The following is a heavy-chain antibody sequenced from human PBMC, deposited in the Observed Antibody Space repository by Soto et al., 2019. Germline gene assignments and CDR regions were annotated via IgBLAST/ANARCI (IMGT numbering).Heavy chain of an antibody. V-gene: IGHV3-73*02. CDR2: IRSKANNYAT. CDR1: GFTFSGSA. CDR3: ARHALQYCGGDCYLLPYFDL. Sequence: EVQLVESGGGLVQPGGSLKLSCAASGFTFSGSAMHWVRQASGKGLEWVGRIRSKANNYATVYAASVKGRFTISRDDSKNTAHLQMNRLKTEDTAVYYCARHALQYCGGDCYLLPYFDLWGRGTLVTVSS. D-gene: IGHD2-21*02. J-gene: IGHJ2*01.